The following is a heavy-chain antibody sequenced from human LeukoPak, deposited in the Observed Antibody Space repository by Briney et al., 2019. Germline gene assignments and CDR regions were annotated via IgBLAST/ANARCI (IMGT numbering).Heavy chain of an antibody. D-gene: IGHD2-8*01. CDR1: GGSFSGYF. J-gene: IGHJ3*02. CDR2: INHSGGT. Sequence: PPETLSLTCAVSGGSFSGYFWSWIRQPPGKGLEWIGEINHSGGTNYSPSLKCRATISADTSKNQFSLKMSSVTAADTAVYYCARAPNGFGAFDIWGPGTMVTVSS. V-gene: IGHV4-34*01. CDR3: ARAPNGFGAFDI.